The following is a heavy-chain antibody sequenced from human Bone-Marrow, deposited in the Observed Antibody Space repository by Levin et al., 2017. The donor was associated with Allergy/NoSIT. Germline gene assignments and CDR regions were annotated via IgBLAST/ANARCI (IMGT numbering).Heavy chain of an antibody. D-gene: IGHD6-19*01. J-gene: IGHJ4*02. V-gene: IGHV3-23*01. CDR2: IRGSGSRI. CDR1: GFTFSTYA. CDR3: GREEGGSGWYTVDY. Sequence: GGSLRLSCAASGFTFSTYAMDWVRQAPGKGLEWVSAIRGSGSRIYYAGSVKGRFTVSRDNSRNTLYLQMNNLRGEDTAIYYCGREEGGSGWYTVDYWGRGTLVTVS.